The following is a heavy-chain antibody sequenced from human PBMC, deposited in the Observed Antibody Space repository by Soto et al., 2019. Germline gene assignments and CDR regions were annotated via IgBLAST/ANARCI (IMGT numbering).Heavy chain of an antibody. D-gene: IGHD6-13*01. V-gene: IGHV4-4*07. CDR2: SYTSGST. J-gene: IGHJ6*02. CDR3: ARESSMIAAAATYYYYYGMDV. CDR1: GGSISSYY. Sequence: QVQLQESGPGLVKPSETLSLTCTVSGGSISSYYWSWIRQPAGKGLEWIGRSYTSGSTNYNPSLKSRVTMSVDTSKNQFSLKLSSVTAADTAVYYCARESSMIAAAATYYYYYGMDVWGQGTTVTVSS.